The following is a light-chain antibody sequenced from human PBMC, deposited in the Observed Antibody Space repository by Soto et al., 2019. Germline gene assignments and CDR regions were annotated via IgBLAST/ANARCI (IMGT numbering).Light chain of an antibody. CDR3: QQYNNWPPIT. CDR1: QSVSSK. J-gene: IGKJ5*01. V-gene: IGKV3-15*01. CDR2: GAS. Sequence: IVMTQSPATLSVSAGERATLSCRASQSVSSKLAWYQQKPGQAPRLLIYGASTRATGIPARFSGSVSGTEFTLTISSLQSADFAVYYCQQYNNWPPITFGQGTRLEIK.